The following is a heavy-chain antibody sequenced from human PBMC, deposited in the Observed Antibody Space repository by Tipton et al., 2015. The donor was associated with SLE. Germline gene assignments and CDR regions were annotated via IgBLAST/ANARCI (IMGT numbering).Heavy chain of an antibody. CDR1: GYTFTGYY. D-gene: IGHD6-13*01. CDR2: INPNSGGT. CDR3: ARASRRLSGGQQLVRNYYYMDV. J-gene: IGHJ6*03. V-gene: IGHV1-2*02. Sequence: QLVQSGAEVKKPGASVKVSCKASGYTFTGYYMHWVRQAPGQGLEWMGWINPNSGGTNYAQKFQGRVTMTRDTSISTAYMELSRLRSDDTAVYYCARASRRLSGGQQLVRNYYYMDVWGKGTTVTVSS.